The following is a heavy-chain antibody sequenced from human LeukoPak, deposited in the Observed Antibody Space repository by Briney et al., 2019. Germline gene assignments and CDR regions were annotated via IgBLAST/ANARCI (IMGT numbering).Heavy chain of an antibody. J-gene: IGHJ4*02. CDR1: GGSISSSSYY. V-gene: IGHV4-39*01. CDR2: IYYSGST. Sequence: SETLPLTCTVSGGSISSSSYYWGWIRQPPGKGLEWIGSIYYSGSTYYNPSLKSRVTISEDTSKNQFSLKLSSMTAADTAVYYCARRNPATDYWGQGTLVTVSS. CDR3: ARRNPATDY.